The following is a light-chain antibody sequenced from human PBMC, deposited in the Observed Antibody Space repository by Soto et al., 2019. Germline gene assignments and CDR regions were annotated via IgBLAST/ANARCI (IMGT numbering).Light chain of an antibody. J-gene: IGKJ4*01. Sequence: EIVLTQSPGTLSLSPGERTTLSFRASQTVGSTYLTWYQQKPGKAPRLLMYGASTRATGVPDRFSGSGSGTDFTLTISRLEPEDFAVYYCQQYAGSPLTFGGGTKVEIK. V-gene: IGKV3-20*01. CDR3: QQYAGSPLT. CDR2: GAS. CDR1: QTVGSTY.